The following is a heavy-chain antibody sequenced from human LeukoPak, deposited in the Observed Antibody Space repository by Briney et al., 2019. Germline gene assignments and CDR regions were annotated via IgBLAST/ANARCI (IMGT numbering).Heavy chain of an antibody. Sequence: GGSLRLSCAASGFTFSSYSMNWVRQAPGKGLEWVSYISSSSSTIYYADSVKGRFTISRDNAKNSLYLQMNSLRAEDTAVYYCAKDRHYDFWSGYYTFDYWGQGTLVTVSS. D-gene: IGHD3-3*01. CDR1: GFTFSSYS. CDR3: AKDRHYDFWSGYYTFDY. J-gene: IGHJ4*02. V-gene: IGHV3-48*04. CDR2: ISSSSSTI.